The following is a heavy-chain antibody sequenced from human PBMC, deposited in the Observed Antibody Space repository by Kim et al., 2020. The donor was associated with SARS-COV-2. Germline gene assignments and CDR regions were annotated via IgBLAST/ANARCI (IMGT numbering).Heavy chain of an antibody. V-gene: IGHV4-39*01. D-gene: IGHD6-19*01. CDR3: ARGRAVAGPRRYYFDY. J-gene: IGHJ4*02. Sequence: PSRKSRVTISVDTSKNQVSLRMSSVTAADTAVYYCARGRAVAGPRRYYFDYWGQGTLVTVSS.